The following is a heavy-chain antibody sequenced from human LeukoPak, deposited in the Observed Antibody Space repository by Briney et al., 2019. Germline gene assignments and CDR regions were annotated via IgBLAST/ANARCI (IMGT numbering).Heavy chain of an antibody. V-gene: IGHV6-1*01. CDR2: TYYSSKWYN. CDR1: GDSFSSNGAA. CDR3: ARGSGTTGTTYYYYGMDV. D-gene: IGHD1-1*01. Sequence: SQTLSLTCAISGDSFSSNGAAWNWIRQSASRGLECLGRTYYSSKWYNDYAVSVKSRITINPDTSKNQFSLQLNSVTPEDTAVYYCARGSGTTGTTYYYYGMDVWGQGTTVTVSS. J-gene: IGHJ6*02.